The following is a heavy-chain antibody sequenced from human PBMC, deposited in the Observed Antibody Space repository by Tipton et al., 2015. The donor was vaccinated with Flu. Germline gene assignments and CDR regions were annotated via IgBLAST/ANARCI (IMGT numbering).Heavy chain of an antibody. CDR1: GFRFDDYA. Sequence: SLRLSCAASGFRFDDYAMQWVRQAPGKGLEWVSGISWNSGRIGYAKSVKGRFTISRDNAKNSLHLQMNSLRPEDTALYYCATQYCSKGVCSWEGFDYWGQGTLVIVSS. V-gene: IGHV3-9*01. CDR3: ATQYCSKGVCSWEGFDY. CDR2: ISWNSGRI. J-gene: IGHJ4*02. D-gene: IGHD2-8*01.